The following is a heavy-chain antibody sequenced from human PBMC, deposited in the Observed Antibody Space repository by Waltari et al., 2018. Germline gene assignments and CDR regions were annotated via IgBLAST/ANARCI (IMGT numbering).Heavy chain of an antibody. D-gene: IGHD6-13*01. CDR3: AREGGRIAAAGTFDY. Sequence: QVQLVQSGAEVKKPGSSVKVSCKAFGGTFSSYAISWVRQAPGQGLGWMGGIIPILCTANYAQKLQGRITNTAEESTSTAYMELSSLRSEDTAVYYCAREGGRIAAAGTFDYWGQGTLVTVSS. J-gene: IGHJ4*02. CDR2: IIPILCTA. V-gene: IGHV1-69*01. CDR1: GGTFSSYA.